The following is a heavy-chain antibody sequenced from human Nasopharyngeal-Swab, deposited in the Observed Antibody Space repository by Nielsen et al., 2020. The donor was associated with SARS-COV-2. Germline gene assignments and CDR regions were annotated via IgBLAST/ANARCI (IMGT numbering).Heavy chain of an antibody. J-gene: IGHJ4*02. V-gene: IGHV3-23*01. CDR1: GFTFSTA. D-gene: IGHD7-27*01. Sequence: GGSLRLSCAASGFTFSTAMSWVRQAPGKGLDCVSGIGGSGVKIYYAESVKGRFTISRANSKNTLYLQMNSLRAEDTAVYYCAREYGTNWQHHFDYWGQGIPVTVSS. CDR2: IGGSGVKI. CDR3: AREYGTNWQHHFDY.